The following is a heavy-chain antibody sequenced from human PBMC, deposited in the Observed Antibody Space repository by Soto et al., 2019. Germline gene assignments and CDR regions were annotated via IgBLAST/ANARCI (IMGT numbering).Heavy chain of an antibody. CDR3: ARGAGIAVAGTSFDY. V-gene: IGHV3-30-3*01. D-gene: IGHD6-19*01. CDR2: ISYDGSNK. Sequence: QVQLVESGGGVVQPGRSLRLSCAASGFTFSSYTMHWVRQAPGKGLEWVALISYDGSNKYYADSVKGRFTISRDNSKNTLYMQRNCLRAEDTAVYYCARGAGIAVAGTSFDYWGQGTLVTVSS. CDR1: GFTFSSYT. J-gene: IGHJ4*02.